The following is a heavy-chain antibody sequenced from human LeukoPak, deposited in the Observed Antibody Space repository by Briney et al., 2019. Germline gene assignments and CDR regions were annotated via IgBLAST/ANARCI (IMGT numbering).Heavy chain of an antibody. CDR2: ISTSDSSR. J-gene: IGHJ4*02. D-gene: IGHD4-23*01. CDR1: GFRDFPFSSYE. V-gene: IGHV3-48*03. Sequence: GRSLRLSCAVSGFRDFPFSSYEMNWVRQAPGKGLEWVSYISTSDSSRSYADSVKGRFTIARDNAKNSLYLQMNSLRVEDTAVYYCARRMGYGGNPMDYWGQGTLVTVSS. CDR3: ARRMGYGGNPMDY.